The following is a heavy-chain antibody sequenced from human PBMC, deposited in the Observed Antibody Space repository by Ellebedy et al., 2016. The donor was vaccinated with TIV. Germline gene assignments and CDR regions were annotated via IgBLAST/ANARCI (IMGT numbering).Heavy chain of an antibody. CDR2: FYYRGST. CDR1: GGSISTHY. D-gene: IGHD2-2*01. V-gene: IGHV4-59*08. Sequence: MPSETLSPTCTVSGGSISTHYWNWIRQPPGKGLEWIGYFYYRGSTNYTPSLKSRVTISVDTSKNQFSLRLTSVTAADTAVYYCARREKMTSWDEGNWFDPWGQGTLVTVSS. J-gene: IGHJ5*02. CDR3: ARREKMTSWDEGNWFDP.